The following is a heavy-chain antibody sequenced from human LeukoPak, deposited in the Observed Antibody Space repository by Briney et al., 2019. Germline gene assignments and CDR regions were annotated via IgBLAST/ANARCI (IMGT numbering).Heavy chain of an antibody. CDR1: GGSISSYY. D-gene: IGHD6-19*01. Sequence: SETLPLTCTVSGGSISSYYWSWIRQPPGKGLEWIGNIHYTGSTNYNPSLKSRVTISVDTSKNQFSLKLSSVTAADTAVYYCARAFSSGWYPYSIGGLWFDYWGQGTLVTVSS. CDR3: ARAFSSGWYPYSIGGLWFDY. CDR2: IHYTGST. J-gene: IGHJ4*02. V-gene: IGHV4-59*01.